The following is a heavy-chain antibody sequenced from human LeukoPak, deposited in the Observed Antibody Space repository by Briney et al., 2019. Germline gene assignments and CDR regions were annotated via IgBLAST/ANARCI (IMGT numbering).Heavy chain of an antibody. J-gene: IGHJ5*02. Sequence: GASVKVSCKASGYTFTSYDINWVRQATGQGLEWMGIINPSGGSTSYAQKFQGRVTMTRDMSTSTVYMELSSLRSEDTAVYYCARDQMYTAITMVRGVIFGFDPWGQGTLVTVSS. CDR2: INPSGGST. D-gene: IGHD3-10*01. CDR3: ARDQMYTAITMVRGVIFGFDP. CDR1: GYTFTSYD. V-gene: IGHV1-46*01.